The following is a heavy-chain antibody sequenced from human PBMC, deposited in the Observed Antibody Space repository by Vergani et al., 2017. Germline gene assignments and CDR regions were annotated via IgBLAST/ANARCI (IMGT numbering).Heavy chain of an antibody. D-gene: IGHD2-21*02. J-gene: IGHJ5*02. CDR3: ARDTGAYCGGDCYGWFDP. CDR1: GGTFSSYA. V-gene: IGHV1-69*12. Sequence: QVQLVQSGAEVKKPGSSVKVSCKASGGTFSSYAISWVRQAPGQGLEWMGGIIPIFGTANYAQKFQGRVTITAEESTSTAYMELSSLRSEDTAVYYCARDTGAYCGGDCYGWFDPWGQGTLVTVSS. CDR2: IIPIFGTA.